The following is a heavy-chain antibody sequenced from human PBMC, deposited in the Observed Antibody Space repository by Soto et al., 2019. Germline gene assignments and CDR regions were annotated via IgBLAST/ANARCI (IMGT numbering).Heavy chain of an antibody. CDR2: IYTSGST. Sequence: SETLSLTCTVSGGSISSSYYWSWIRQPAGKGLEWIGRIYTSGSTNYNPSLKSRVTMSVDTSKNQFSLKLSSVTAAGTAVYYCARVTTMIVAQGGMDVWGQGTTVTVSS. CDR3: ARVTTMIVAQGGMDV. J-gene: IGHJ6*02. D-gene: IGHD3-22*01. CDR1: GGSISSSYY. V-gene: IGHV4-4*07.